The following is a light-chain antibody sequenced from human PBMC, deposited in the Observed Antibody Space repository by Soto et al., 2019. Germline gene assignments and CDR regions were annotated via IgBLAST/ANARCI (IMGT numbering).Light chain of an antibody. V-gene: IGKV3-15*01. Sequence: VLTQSPGTLSLSPGERATLSCRASQSVVINHLAWYQQKRFQAPRLLIYDTSTWATGIPSRFSGSGSGPEFTLTLSSLQCEDFAVYYCQQYSNWSPIPLGQGERLEIK. J-gene: IGKJ5*01. CDR1: QSVVIN. CDR3: QQYSNWSPIP. CDR2: DTS.